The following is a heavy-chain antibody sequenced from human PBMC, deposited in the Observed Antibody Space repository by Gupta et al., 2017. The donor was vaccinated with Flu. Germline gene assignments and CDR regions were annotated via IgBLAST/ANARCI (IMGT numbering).Heavy chain of an antibody. CDR1: GGSISSYY. V-gene: IGHV4-59*08. CDR3: ARHPIAVAGTVNWFDP. Sequence: QVQLQESGPGLVKPSETLSLTCTVSGGSISSYYWSWIRQPPGKGREWIGYIYYSGSTNYNPSLKSRVTISVDTSKNQFSLKLSSVTAADTAVYYCARHPIAVAGTVNWFDPWGQGTLVTVSS. CDR2: IYYSGST. D-gene: IGHD6-19*01. J-gene: IGHJ5*02.